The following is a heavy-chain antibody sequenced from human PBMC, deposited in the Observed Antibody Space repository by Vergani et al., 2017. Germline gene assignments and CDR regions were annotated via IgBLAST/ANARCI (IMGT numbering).Heavy chain of an antibody. Sequence: QVQLQQSGPGLVKPSQTLSLTCAISGYSVSSNSVPWNRIRQSPSIGFEWLGRPYYRTKWYNDYAVCVISRITINPSTSKNQYTLQLNSVTPADTAVYYWARARGQYSSSHIFDYWGQGTLVTVSS. CDR1: GYSVSSNSVP. CDR3: ARARGQYSSSHIFDY. D-gene: IGHD6-6*01. J-gene: IGHJ4*02. V-gene: IGHV6-1*01. CDR2: PYYRTKWYN.